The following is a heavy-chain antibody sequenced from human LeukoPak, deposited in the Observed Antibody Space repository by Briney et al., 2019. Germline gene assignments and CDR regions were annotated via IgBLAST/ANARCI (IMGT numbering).Heavy chain of an antibody. CDR2: IYYRGTT. CDR3: AREETTGDYMDV. V-gene: IGHV4-59*12. Sequence: SETLSLTCTVSGGSINNDYWSWMRQPPGKGLEWIGYIYYRGTTDYNSSLKSRVTISVDTSRNQFSLKLSSVTAAHTAVYYCAREETTGDYMDVWGKGTTVTVSS. J-gene: IGHJ6*03. D-gene: IGHD7-27*01. CDR1: GGSINNDY.